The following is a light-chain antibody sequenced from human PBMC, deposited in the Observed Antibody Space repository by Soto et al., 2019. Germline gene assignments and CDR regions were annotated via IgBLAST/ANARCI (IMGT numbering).Light chain of an antibody. CDR2: DAS. J-gene: IGKJ2*01. Sequence: DIQMTQSPSTLSASVGDRVTITCRASQSISSWLAWYQQKPGKAPKFLIYDASSLESGDPSRFSGSGSGTEFTLTISILQPDDFATYYCQQYDSYSGYTFGQGTKLEIK. CDR1: QSISSW. CDR3: QQYDSYSGYT. V-gene: IGKV1-5*01.